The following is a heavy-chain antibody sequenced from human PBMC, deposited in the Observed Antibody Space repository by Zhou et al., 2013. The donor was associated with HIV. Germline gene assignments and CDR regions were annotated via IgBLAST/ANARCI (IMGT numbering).Heavy chain of an antibody. CDR2: INPTTGKV. Sequence: QVHLVQSESAILKPGATASVSCKTSGYTFTNYYMYWLRQAPGRGLEVMGIINPTTGKVMYRQTLQARLIMTRDTTTNTIHMFLSRLGSGDTAVYYCARESNMSGRGRSMDHWGQGTRIIVSS. J-gene: IGHJ1*01. D-gene: IGHD3-16*01. CDR1: GYTFTNYY. V-gene: IGHV1-46*04. CDR3: ARESNMSGRGRSMDH.